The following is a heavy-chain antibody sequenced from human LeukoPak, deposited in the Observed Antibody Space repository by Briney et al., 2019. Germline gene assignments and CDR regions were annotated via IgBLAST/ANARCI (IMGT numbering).Heavy chain of an antibody. V-gene: IGHV3-48*03. CDR3: ARVGNRYYYYYMDV. Sequence: GGSLRLSCAASGFTFSSYEMNWVRQAPGKGLEWVSYISSSDSTIYYADSVKGRFTISRDNAENSLFLQMNSLRAEDTAVYYCARVGNRYYYYYMDVWGKGTTVTVFS. CDR1: GFTFSSYE. CDR2: ISSSDSTI. J-gene: IGHJ6*03. D-gene: IGHD1-14*01.